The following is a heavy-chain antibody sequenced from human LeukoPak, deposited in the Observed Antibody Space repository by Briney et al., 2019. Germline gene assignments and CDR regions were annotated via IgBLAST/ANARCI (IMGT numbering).Heavy chain of an antibody. CDR3: ARDLGY. D-gene: IGHD7-27*01. Sequence: HPGGSLRLSCAVSGFTVSSNYMSWVRQAPGKGLEWVSIIYSGGSTYYADSVKGRFTISRDNSKNILYLQMNSLRAEDTALYYCARDLGYWGQGTLVTVSS. J-gene: IGHJ4*02. CDR2: IYSGGST. V-gene: IGHV3-66*01. CDR1: GFTVSSNY.